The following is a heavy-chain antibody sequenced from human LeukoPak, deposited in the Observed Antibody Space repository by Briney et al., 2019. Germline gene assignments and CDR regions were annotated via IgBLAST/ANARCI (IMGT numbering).Heavy chain of an antibody. CDR3: ARVLRVLYCTNGVCLPGGFDY. D-gene: IGHD2-8*01. CDR1: GGSISSSSYY. J-gene: IGHJ4*02. CDR2: IYYSGST. Sequence: PSETLSLTCTVSGGSISSSSYYWGWIRQPPGKGLEWIGNIYYSGSTYYNPSLKSRVTISVDTSKNQFSLKLSSVTAADTVVYYCARVLRVLYCTNGVCLPGGFDYWGQGTLVTVSS. V-gene: IGHV4-39*07.